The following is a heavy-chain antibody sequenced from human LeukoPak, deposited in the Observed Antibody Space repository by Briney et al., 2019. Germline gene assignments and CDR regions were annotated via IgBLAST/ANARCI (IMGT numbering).Heavy chain of an antibody. CDR1: GFTFSSYS. Sequence: GGSLRLSCAASGFTFSSYSMNWVRQAPGRGLEWISYISGNGATKYYTDSVKGRFTVSRDNAQNSLYLQMNGLRVEDTAVYYCARDRPRYFEYWGLGTLVTVSS. CDR3: ARDRPRYFEY. J-gene: IGHJ4*02. V-gene: IGHV3-48*01. CDR2: ISGNGATK.